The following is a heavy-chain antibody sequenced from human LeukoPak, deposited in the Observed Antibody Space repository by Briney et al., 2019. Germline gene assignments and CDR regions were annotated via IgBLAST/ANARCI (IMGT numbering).Heavy chain of an antibody. CDR3: ARDQRCSRYDGGCDQWYFDL. Sequence: SETLSLTCTVSGGPIIGYYWGWVRQPPGKVLEWIGYIYHSGFTDYNPSLRSRITISVDTSRNQVSLKLTSATAADTAMYYCARDQRCSRYDGGCDQWYFDLWGRGTLVTVSS. J-gene: IGHJ2*01. CDR1: GGPIIGYY. D-gene: IGHD5-12*01. V-gene: IGHV4-59*01. CDR2: IYHSGFT.